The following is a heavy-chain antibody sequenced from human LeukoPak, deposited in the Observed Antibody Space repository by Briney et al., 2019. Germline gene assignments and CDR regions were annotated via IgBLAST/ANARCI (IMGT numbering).Heavy chain of an antibody. D-gene: IGHD3-10*01. Sequence: GRSLRLSCAASGFTFDDYAMHWVRQAPGKGLEWVSAISGSGGSTYYADSVKGRFTISRDNSKNTLYLQMNSLRAEDTAVYYCAKERLLWFGELLPSNFDYWGQGTLVTVSS. V-gene: IGHV3-23*01. CDR1: GFTFDDYA. CDR3: AKERLLWFGELLPSNFDY. J-gene: IGHJ4*02. CDR2: ISGSGGST.